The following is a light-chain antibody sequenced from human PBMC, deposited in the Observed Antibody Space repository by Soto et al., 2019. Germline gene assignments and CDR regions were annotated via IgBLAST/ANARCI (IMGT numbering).Light chain of an antibody. CDR2: EVS. J-gene: IGLJ3*02. CDR1: SSDIGGYNY. V-gene: IGLV2-14*01. Sequence: QSALTQPASVSGSPGQSITISCTGTSSDIGGYNYVSWYQQHPGKAPKLMIYEVSNRPSGVSNRFSGSKSGNAAYLTISGLQAEYEADYYCSAFTSSTTLAFGGGTKLTVL. CDR3: SAFTSSTTLA.